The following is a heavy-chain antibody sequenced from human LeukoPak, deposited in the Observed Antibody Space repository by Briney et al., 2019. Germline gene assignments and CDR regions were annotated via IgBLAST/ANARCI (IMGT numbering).Heavy chain of an antibody. CDR1: GFTVSSNY. CDR2: IYSGGST. Sequence: GGSLRLSCAASGFTVSSNYMSWVRQAPGKGLEWVSVIYSGGSTYYADSVKGRFTISRDNSKNTLYLQMNSLRAEDTAVYYCARDRGSGSYYFSIDYWGQGTLVTASS. V-gene: IGHV3-66*01. J-gene: IGHJ4*02. CDR3: ARDRGSGSYYFSIDY. D-gene: IGHD3-10*01.